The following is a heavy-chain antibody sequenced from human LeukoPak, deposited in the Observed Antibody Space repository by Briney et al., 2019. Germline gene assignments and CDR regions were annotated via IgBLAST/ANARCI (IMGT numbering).Heavy chain of an antibody. CDR1: GGTFSSYT. CDR3: ARGGSSWYIDY. CDR2: IIPIFGTA. D-gene: IGHD6-13*01. V-gene: IGHV1-69*05. J-gene: IGHJ4*02. Sequence: SVKVSCKASGGTFSSYTISWVRQAPGQGLEWMGRIIPIFGTANYAQKFQGRVTITTDESTSTAYMELSSLRSEDTAVYYCARGGSSWYIDYWGQGTLVTVSS.